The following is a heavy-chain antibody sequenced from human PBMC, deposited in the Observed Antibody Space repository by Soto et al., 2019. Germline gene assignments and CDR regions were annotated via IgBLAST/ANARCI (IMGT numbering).Heavy chain of an antibody. D-gene: IGHD6-13*01. J-gene: IGHJ5*02. CDR3: AREGGSSWYRGGYNWFDP. V-gene: IGHV1-69*01. CDR1: GGTFSSYA. CDR2: IIPIFGTA. Sequence: QVQLVQSGAEVKKPGSSVKVSCKASGGTFSSYAISWVRQAPGQGLEWMGGIIPIFGTANYAQKFQGRVTITGDESTGTTSRELSSLGSEETAVYYWAREGGSSWYRGGYNWFDPWGQGTLVTVSS.